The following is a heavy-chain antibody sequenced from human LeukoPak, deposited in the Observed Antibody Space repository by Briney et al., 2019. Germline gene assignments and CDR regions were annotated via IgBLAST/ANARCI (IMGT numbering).Heavy chain of an antibody. D-gene: IGHD6-13*01. V-gene: IGHV3-30*02. Sequence: GGSLRLSCAASGFTFSSYGTHWVRQAPGKGLEWVAFVRYDGSNKYEDSVRGRFTISRDNSKNTMYLQMNGLRAEDTAVYYCTKGGSSSWDYFDYWGQGTLVTVSS. J-gene: IGHJ4*02. CDR2: VRYDGSNK. CDR1: GFTFSSYG. CDR3: TKGGSSSWDYFDY.